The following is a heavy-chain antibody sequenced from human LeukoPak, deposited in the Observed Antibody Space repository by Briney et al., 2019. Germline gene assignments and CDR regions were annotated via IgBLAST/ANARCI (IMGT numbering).Heavy chain of an antibody. CDR2: IYTSGST. CDR1: GGSISSYY. Sequence: PSETLCLTCTVSGGSISSYYWSWIRQPAGEGLEWIGRIYTSGSTNYNPSLKSRVTMSVDTSKNQFSLKLSSVTAADTAVYYCARDRVGATTWYFDYWGQGTLVTVSS. D-gene: IGHD1-26*01. V-gene: IGHV4-4*07. CDR3: ARDRVGATTWYFDY. J-gene: IGHJ4*02.